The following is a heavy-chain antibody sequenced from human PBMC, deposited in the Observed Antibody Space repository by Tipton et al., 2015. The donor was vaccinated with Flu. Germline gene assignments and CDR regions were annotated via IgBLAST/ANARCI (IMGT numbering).Heavy chain of an antibody. Sequence: SGVTSNSYWMDWVRQAPGRGLEWVSRINSDGTGATYEGSVRGRFTISRDHASNTLYLQMTGLRDEDTAVYYCAHLPLGWWGQGTLVTVSS. D-gene: IGHD1-26*01. CDR1: GVTSNSYW. CDR3: AHLPLGW. J-gene: IGHJ4*02. V-gene: IGHV3-74*01. CDR2: INSDGTGA.